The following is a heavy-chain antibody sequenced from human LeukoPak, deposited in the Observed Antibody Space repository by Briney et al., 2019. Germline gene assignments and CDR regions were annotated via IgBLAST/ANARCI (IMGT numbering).Heavy chain of an antibody. V-gene: IGHV1-46*01. J-gene: IGHJ4*02. CDR1: GYTFTSYG. Sequence: ASVKVSCKASGYTFTSYGISWVRQAPGQGLEWMGIINPSGGSTSYAQKFQGRVTMTRDMSTSTVYMELSSLRSEDTAVYYCARGRRDYYDSSGYYLYWGQGTLVTVSS. D-gene: IGHD3-22*01. CDR2: INPSGGST. CDR3: ARGRRDYYDSSGYYLY.